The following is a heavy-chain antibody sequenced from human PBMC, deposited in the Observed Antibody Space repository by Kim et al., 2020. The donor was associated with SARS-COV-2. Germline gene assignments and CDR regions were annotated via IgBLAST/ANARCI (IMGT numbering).Heavy chain of an antibody. D-gene: IGHD5-18*01. Sequence: NPPLKSRVTVSVAASKNQFSLTLSSVTSADTAVYYCARGAPRYKYGLVDVWGQGTTVTVSS. CDR3: ARGAPRYKYGLVDV. V-gene: IGHV4-31*02. J-gene: IGHJ6*02.